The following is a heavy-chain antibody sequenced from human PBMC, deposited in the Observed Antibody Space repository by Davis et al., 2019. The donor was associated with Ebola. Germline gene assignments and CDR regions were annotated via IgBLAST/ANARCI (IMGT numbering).Heavy chain of an antibody. V-gene: IGHV4-34*01. CDR3: ARGGVRVRYYYYGMDV. Sequence: MPGGSLRLSCAASGFSFRSYWMSWVRQPPGKGLEWIGEINHSGSTNYNPSLKSRVTISVDTSKNQFSLKLSSVTAADTAVYYCARGGVRVRYYYYGMDVWGQGTTVTVSS. CDR2: INHSGST. CDR1: GFSFRSYW. D-gene: IGHD3-10*01. J-gene: IGHJ6*02.